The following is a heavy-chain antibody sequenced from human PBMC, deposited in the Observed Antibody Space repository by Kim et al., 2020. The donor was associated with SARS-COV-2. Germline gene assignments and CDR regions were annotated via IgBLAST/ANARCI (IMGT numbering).Heavy chain of an antibody. J-gene: IGHJ5*02. D-gene: IGHD6-19*01. CDR3: VKGSGWLNWFDP. V-gene: IGHV3-23*01. CDR1: GFKFGSYA. Sequence: GSLRLSCAASGFKFGSYAMSWVRQAPRKGLEWVAGIGASGDDTYYPDSMKGRFIISRDNSINNLYLQMNSLTVEDTATYFCVKGSGWLNWFDPWGQG. CDR2: IGASGDDT.